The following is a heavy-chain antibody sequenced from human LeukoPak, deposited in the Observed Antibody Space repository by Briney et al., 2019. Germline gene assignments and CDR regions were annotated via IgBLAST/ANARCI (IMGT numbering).Heavy chain of an antibody. CDR2: IYYNGST. CDR3: ARSGSYAAAGDY. Sequence: SETLSLTCAVYGGSISSYYLNWIRRPPGKGLEWIGYIYYNGSTNYNPSLKSRVTISLDTSKNQFSLKLSSVTAADTAVYYCARSGSYAAAGDYWGQGTLVTVSS. CDR1: GGSISSYY. D-gene: IGHD2-15*01. V-gene: IGHV4-59*08. J-gene: IGHJ4*02.